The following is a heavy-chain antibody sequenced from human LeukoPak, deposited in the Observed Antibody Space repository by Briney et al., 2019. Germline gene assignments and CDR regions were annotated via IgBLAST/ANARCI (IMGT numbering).Heavy chain of an antibody. V-gene: IGHV1-3*01. CDR1: GYTFTSYA. Sequence: ASVKVSCKASGYTFTSYAMHWVRQAPGQRLEWMGWINPGNGNTKYSQKFQGRVTITRDTSASTAYMELSSLRSEDTAVYYCARGMGYSYGHPQGAFDIWGQGTMVTVSS. CDR2: INPGNGNT. D-gene: IGHD5-18*01. CDR3: ARGMGYSYGHPQGAFDI. J-gene: IGHJ3*02.